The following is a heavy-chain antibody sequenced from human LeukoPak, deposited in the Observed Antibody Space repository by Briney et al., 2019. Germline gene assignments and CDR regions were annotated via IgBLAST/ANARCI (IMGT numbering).Heavy chain of an antibody. CDR2: INQDGSAK. D-gene: IGHD2-21*02. Sequence: GGSLRLSCAASGFTFSNYAMTWVRQAPGKGLEWVANINQDGSAKYYVDSVKGRFTISRDNAKNSVYLQVNSLRAEDTAVYYCARQYDFATYWGQGTLVTVSS. V-gene: IGHV3-7*04. CDR3: ARQYDFATY. CDR1: GFTFSNYA. J-gene: IGHJ4*02.